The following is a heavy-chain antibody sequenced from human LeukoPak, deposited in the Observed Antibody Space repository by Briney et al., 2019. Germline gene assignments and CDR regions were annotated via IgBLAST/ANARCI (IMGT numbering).Heavy chain of an antibody. CDR2: IYPDDSAT. V-gene: IGHV5-51*01. D-gene: IGHD3-22*01. Sequence: PGESLKISCKGSGYSFPNYWIAWVRQMPGKGLEWMCIIYPDDSATRYSPSFQGQVTISADKSISTAYLQWSSLKASGTAIYYCARRAGNSGYFSDAFDIWGQGTMVTVSS. CDR1: GYSFPNYW. J-gene: IGHJ3*02. CDR3: ARRAGNSGYFSDAFDI.